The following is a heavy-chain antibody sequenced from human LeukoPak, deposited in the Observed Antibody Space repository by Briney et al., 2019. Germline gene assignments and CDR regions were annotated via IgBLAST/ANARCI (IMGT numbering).Heavy chain of an antibody. Sequence: ASVKVSCKASGYTFTGYYMHWVRQAPGQGLEWMGWINPTSGDTNYLQKFQGRVIMTRDTSISTAYMELSRVRPDDTAVYYCARGDGDGPARRAFDIWGQGTMVTVSS. CDR3: ARGDGDGPARRAFDI. J-gene: IGHJ3*02. D-gene: IGHD7-27*01. V-gene: IGHV1-2*02. CDR2: INPTSGDT. CDR1: GYTFTGYY.